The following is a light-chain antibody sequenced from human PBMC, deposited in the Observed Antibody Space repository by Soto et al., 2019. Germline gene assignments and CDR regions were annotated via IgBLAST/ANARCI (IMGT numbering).Light chain of an antibody. V-gene: IGKV1-17*01. J-gene: IGKJ1*01. CDR1: QAIRTD. CDR3: LQHYDFPQT. Sequence: DIQMTQSPSSLSASVGDRVTITCRASQAIRTDLGWYQQKPGKAPKRLIYAASTLQSGVPSRFSGSGSGTEFTLTISSLQPEDFATYYCLQHYDFPQTFGQGTK. CDR2: AAS.